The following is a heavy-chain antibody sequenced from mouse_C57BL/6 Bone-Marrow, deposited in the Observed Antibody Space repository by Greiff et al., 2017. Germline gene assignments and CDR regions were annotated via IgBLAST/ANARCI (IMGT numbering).Heavy chain of an antibody. J-gene: IGHJ4*01. Sequence: EVQRVESEGGLVQPGSSMKLSCTASGFTFSDYYMAWVRQVPEKGLEWVANINYDGSSTYYLDSLKSRFIISRDNAKNILYLQMSSLKSEDTATYYCARERGSSSNYYAMDYWGQGTSVTVSS. CDR1: GFTFSDYY. CDR3: ARERGSSSNYYAMDY. CDR2: INYDGSST. D-gene: IGHD1-1*01. V-gene: IGHV5-16*01.